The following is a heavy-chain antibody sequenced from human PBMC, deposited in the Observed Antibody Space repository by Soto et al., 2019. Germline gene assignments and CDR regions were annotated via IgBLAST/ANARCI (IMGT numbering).Heavy chain of an antibody. CDR1: GLILENFG. Sequence: GGSMRLSCAASGLILENFGMSWVRQAPGKGLEWISSISGSGFKKYYADSVKGRFTISRDNSKSTVYLELNNLSAEDTAVYHCAKNQGVELVPLATVDWFDPWGQGSVVTVSS. CDR3: AKNQGVELVPLATVDWFDP. V-gene: IGHV3-23*01. D-gene: IGHD1-26*01. J-gene: IGHJ5*02. CDR2: ISGSGFKK.